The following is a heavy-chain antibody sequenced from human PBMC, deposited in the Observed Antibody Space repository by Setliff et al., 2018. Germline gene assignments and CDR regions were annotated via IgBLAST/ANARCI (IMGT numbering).Heavy chain of an antibody. CDR2: IHYSGIT. Sequence: TLSLTCTVSGDSISGDYWSWIRQPPGKGLEWIGFIHYSGITSYNPSLKSRVTISVDTSKNQFSLKLSSVTAADTAVYYCVTAASARSRWYDMGWFDPWGQGTLVTVSS. CDR3: VTAASARSRWYDMGWFDP. J-gene: IGHJ5*02. D-gene: IGHD3-22*01. V-gene: IGHV4-59*08. CDR1: GDSISGDY.